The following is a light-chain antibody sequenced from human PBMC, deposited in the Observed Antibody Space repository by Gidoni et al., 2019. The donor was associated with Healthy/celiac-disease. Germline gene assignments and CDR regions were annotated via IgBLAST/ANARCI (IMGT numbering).Light chain of an antibody. CDR3: QQRYSTLPLT. V-gene: IGKV1-39*01. CDR1: QSISSY. Sequence: DIQRTQSPSSLSASGGDRVTITCRASQSISSYLNWYQQKPGKAPKLLIYAASSLQSGVPSRFSGSGSGTAFSLPISRLHPAAFAPYYCQQRYSTLPLTFGHGTRLEIK. CDR2: AAS. J-gene: IGKJ5*01.